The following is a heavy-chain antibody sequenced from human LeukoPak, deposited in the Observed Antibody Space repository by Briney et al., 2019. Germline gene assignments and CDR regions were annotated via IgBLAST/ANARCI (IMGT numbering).Heavy chain of an antibody. CDR2: ISGNGGNT. D-gene: IGHD3-22*01. CDR3: AKDLHYYDTSGHPGY. CDR1: GFTFSSYA. Sequence: GGSLRLSCAASGFTFSSYAMSWVRQAPGKGLEWVSTISGNGGNTYYADSVKGRFTISRDNSKNTLSLQMNSLRAEDTAVYFCAKDLHYYDTSGHPGYWGQGTLVTVSS. J-gene: IGHJ4*02. V-gene: IGHV3-23*01.